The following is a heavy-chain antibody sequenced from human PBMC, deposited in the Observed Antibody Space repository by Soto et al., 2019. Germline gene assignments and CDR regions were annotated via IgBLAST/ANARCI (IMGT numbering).Heavy chain of an antibody. CDR3: ATDDILAGYYIGPNDAFDI. V-gene: IGHV1-24*01. J-gene: IGHJ3*02. D-gene: IGHD3-9*01. Sequence: ASVKVSCKVSGYTLTELSMHWVRQAPGKGLEWMGGFDPEDGETIYAQKFQGRVTMTEDTSTDTAYMELSSLRSEDTAVYYCATDDILAGYYIGPNDAFDIWGQGTMVTVSS. CDR1: GYTLTELS. CDR2: FDPEDGET.